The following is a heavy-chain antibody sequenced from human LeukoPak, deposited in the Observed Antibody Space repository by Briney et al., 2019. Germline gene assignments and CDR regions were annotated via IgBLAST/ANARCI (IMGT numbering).Heavy chain of an antibody. CDR1: GGSISSSSYY. D-gene: IGHD3-16*02. CDR3: APAYIWRSFRTFKN. V-gene: IGHV4-39*01. CDR2: ISYSGTT. J-gene: IGHJ4*02. Sequence: SETLSLTCTVSGGSISSSSYYWGWIRQPPGKGLEWVGSISYSGTTYYNPSLKSRVTISVDTSKNQFSLKLSSVTAADTAVYHCAPAYIWRSFRTFKNWGQGTLVTVSS.